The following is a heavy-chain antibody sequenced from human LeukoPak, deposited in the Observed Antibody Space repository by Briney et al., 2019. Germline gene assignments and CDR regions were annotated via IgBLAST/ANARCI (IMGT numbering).Heavy chain of an antibody. CDR2: INHSGST. CDR3: GVVAANYYYYGMDV. D-gene: IGHD2-15*01. Sequence: PPETLSLTCAVYGGSFSGYYWSWIRQPPGKGLEWIGEINHSGSTNYNPSLKSRVTISVDTSKNQFSLKLSSVTAADTAVYYCGVVAANYYYYGMDVWGQGTTVTVSS. V-gene: IGHV4-34*01. CDR1: GGSFSGYY. J-gene: IGHJ6*02.